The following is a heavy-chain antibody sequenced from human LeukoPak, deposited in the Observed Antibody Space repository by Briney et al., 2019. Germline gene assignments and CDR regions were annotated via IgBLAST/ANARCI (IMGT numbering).Heavy chain of an antibody. CDR3: AELGITMIGGV. V-gene: IGHV3-21*01. Sequence: PGGSLRLSCTASGFTVSSNYISWVRQAPGKGLEWVSSISTSSYYIYYTDSVRGRFIISRDNAKNSLYLQMNSLRAEDTAVYYCAELGITMIGGVWGKGTTVTISS. D-gene: IGHD3-10*02. J-gene: IGHJ6*04. CDR2: ISTSSYYI. CDR1: GFTVSSNY.